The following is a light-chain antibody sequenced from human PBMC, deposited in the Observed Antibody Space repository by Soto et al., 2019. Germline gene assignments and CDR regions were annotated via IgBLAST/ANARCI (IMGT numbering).Light chain of an antibody. CDR3: MQGTHWRHT. CDR1: RSLVYSDGNTS. V-gene: IGKV2-30*01. J-gene: IGKJ1*01. CDR2: EVS. Sequence: DIVMTQTPLSSPVTLGQPASISCRSSRSLVYSDGNTSLNWFQQRPGQSPRRLIFEVSKREYGVPETLCGSASGTDFTLKISRVEAEDVGVYYCMQGTHWRHTFGQWNKLDIK.